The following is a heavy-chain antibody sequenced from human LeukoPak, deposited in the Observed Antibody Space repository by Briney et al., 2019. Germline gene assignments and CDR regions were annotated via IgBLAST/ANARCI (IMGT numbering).Heavy chain of an antibody. CDR2: INPNSDGT. V-gene: IGHV1-2*02. CDR1: GYTFTGYY. D-gene: IGHD2-21*02. J-gene: IGHJ6*02. Sequence: ASVKVSCKASGYTFTGYYMHWVRRAPGQGLEWMGWINPNSDGTNYAQKFQGRVTMTRDTSISTAYMELSRLRSDDTAVYYCARGDSDYYYYGMDVWGQGTTVTVSS. CDR3: ARGDSDYYYYGMDV.